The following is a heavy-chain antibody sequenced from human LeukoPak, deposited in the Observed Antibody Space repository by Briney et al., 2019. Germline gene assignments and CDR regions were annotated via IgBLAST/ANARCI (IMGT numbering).Heavy chain of an antibody. CDR1: GITFSSHA. CDR2: ISGRDGTT. Sequence: GGSLRLSCAASGITFSSHAMSWVRQAPGKGLEWVSAISGRDGTTYYADSVKGRFTMSRDNSKNTLYLQMNSLRAEDTAVYYCASPDYYGSGSYYAVYYYGMDVWGQGTTVTVSS. D-gene: IGHD3-10*01. V-gene: IGHV3-23*01. J-gene: IGHJ6*02. CDR3: ASPDYYGSGSYYAVYYYGMDV.